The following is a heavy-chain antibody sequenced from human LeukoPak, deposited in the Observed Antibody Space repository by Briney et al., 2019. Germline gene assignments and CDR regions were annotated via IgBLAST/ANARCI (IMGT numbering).Heavy chain of an antibody. CDR3: ATVLEWGAIQSSDY. Sequence: GGSLRLSCAASGFTFSSYSMNWVRQAPGKGLEWVSSISSSSSYIYYADSVKGRFTISRDNAKNSLYLQMNSLRAEDTAVYYCATVLEWGAIQSSDYWGQGTLVTVSS. D-gene: IGHD1-26*01. J-gene: IGHJ4*02. CDR1: GFTFSSYS. CDR2: ISSSSSYI. V-gene: IGHV3-21*01.